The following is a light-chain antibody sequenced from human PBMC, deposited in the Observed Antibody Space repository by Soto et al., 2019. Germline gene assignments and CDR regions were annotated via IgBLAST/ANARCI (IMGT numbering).Light chain of an antibody. J-gene: IGKJ1*01. Sequence: DIQIAQSASTLSGSVGDRVTITCRASQTISSWLAWYQQKPGKAPKLLIYKASTLNSGVPSRFSGSGSGTEFTLTISSLQPDDFATYYCQHYNSYSEAFGQGTKVDIK. CDR2: KAS. CDR3: QHYNSYSEA. CDR1: QTISSW. V-gene: IGKV1-5*03.